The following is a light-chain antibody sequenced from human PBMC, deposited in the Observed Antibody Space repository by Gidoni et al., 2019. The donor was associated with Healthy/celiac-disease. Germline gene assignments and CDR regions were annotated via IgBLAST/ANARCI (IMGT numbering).Light chain of an antibody. Sequence: EIVFTHSPATLSLSPGERATLSCRAIQSVSSYLAWYQQKHGQAPRLLIYDASNRATGIPARCSGSGSGTEFTITISSLEHEDFAVYYCQQRSNWHPITFGQGTRLEIK. CDR1: QSVSSY. V-gene: IGKV3-11*01. J-gene: IGKJ5*01. CDR3: QQRSNWHPIT. CDR2: DAS.